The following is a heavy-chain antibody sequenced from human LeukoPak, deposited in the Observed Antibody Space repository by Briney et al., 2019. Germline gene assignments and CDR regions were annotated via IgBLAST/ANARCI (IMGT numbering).Heavy chain of an antibody. D-gene: IGHD3-10*01. CDR2: IIPIFGTA. CDR3: ARDRYGEGGGDAFDI. CDR1: GGTFSSYA. V-gene: IGHV1-69*13. J-gene: IGHJ3*02. Sequence: ASVKLSCKASGGTFSSYAISWVRQAPGQGLEWMGGIIPIFGTANYAQKFQGRVTITADESTSTAYMELSSLRSEDTAVYYCARDRYGEGGGDAFDIWGQGTMVTVSS.